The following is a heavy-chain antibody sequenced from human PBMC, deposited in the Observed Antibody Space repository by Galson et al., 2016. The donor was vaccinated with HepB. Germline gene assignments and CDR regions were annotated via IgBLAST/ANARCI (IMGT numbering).Heavy chain of an antibody. V-gene: IGHV5-51*01. CDR3: ARRVIMGEPDY. Sequence: QSGAEVKKPGESLKISCQASGYSFTSTWIGWVRQMPGKGLEWMGIIYPGNSDTAYNPSFRGQVTFSADKSINTAYLHWGSLTASDSAVYYCARRVIMGEPDYWGQGTLVTVSS. D-gene: IGHD1-26*01. CDR1: GYSFTSTW. CDR2: IYPGNSDT. J-gene: IGHJ4*02.